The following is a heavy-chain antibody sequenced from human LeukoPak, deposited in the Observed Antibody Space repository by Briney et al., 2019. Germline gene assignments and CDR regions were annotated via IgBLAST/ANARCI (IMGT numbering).Heavy chain of an antibody. CDR2: INPNSGDT. V-gene: IGHV1-2*02. Sequence: GASVKVSCKASGYSFTGYYIHWVRQAPGQGPEWMGWINPNSGDTNHAQNFQGRVTMTRDTSISTAYMELSRLRSDDTAVYYCARGLRLGDHLAYWGQGTLVTVSS. CDR1: GYSFTGYY. CDR3: ARGLRLGDHLAY. J-gene: IGHJ4*02. D-gene: IGHD3-16*01.